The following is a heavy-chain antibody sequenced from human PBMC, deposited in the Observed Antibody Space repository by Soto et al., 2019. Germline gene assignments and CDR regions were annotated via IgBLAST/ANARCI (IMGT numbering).Heavy chain of an antibody. J-gene: IGHJ6*02. Sequence: SKTLSLTCTVSGGSISSYYWSWIRQPPGKGLEWIGYIYYSGSTNYNPSLKSRVTISVDTSKNQFSLKLSSVTAADTAVYYCARALNYYYGMDVWGQGTTVTVSS. V-gene: IGHV4-59*01. CDR3: ARALNYYYGMDV. CDR2: IYYSGST. CDR1: GGSISSYY.